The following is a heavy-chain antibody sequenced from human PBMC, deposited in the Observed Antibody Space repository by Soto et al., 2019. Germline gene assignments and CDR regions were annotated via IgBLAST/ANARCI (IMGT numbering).Heavy chain of an antibody. CDR2: ISTSSSYI. J-gene: IGHJ6*02. CDR1: GFTFSSYS. D-gene: IGHD3-10*01. Sequence: SGGSLRLSCAASGFTFSSYSMNWVRQAPGKGLEWVSSISTSSSYIYYADSVTGRFTISRDNAKNSLYLQMNSLRGEDTAVYYCARDRMVLGESYPYSYGMDVWGQGTTVTVSS. V-gene: IGHV3-21*06. CDR3: ARDRMVLGESYPYSYGMDV.